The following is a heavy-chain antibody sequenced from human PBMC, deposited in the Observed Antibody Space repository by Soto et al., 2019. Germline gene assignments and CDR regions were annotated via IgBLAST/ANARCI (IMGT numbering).Heavy chain of an antibody. CDR1: GGSISSYY. Sequence: SETLSLTCTVSGGSISSYYWIWIRQSPGKGLEWITHIYNSGTTNYNPSLKSRVTISVDTSKNQFSLKLRSVTAADTAVYYCATDYGDYVGAFDIWGQGTMVTVSS. V-gene: IGHV4-59*01. CDR3: ATDYGDYVGAFDI. CDR2: IYNSGTT. D-gene: IGHD4-17*01. J-gene: IGHJ3*02.